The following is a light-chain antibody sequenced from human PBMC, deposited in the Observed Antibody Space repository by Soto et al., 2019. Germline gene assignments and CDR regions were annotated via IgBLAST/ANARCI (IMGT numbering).Light chain of an antibody. Sequence: EIVMTQSPATLSVSPGERATLSCRASQSVRSNLAWYQQKPGQAPRLLIYGASTRAPGFPARFSGSGSGTDFTLTISRLEPEDFAVYYCQQYGRSSWTFGQGTKVDIK. CDR3: QQYGRSSWT. V-gene: IGKV3-15*01. J-gene: IGKJ1*01. CDR1: QSVRSN. CDR2: GAS.